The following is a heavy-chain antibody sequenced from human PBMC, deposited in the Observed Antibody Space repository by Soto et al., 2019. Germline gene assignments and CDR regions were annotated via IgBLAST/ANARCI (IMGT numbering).Heavy chain of an antibody. J-gene: IGHJ4*02. CDR1: GFAFDDYA. V-gene: IGHV3-9*01. D-gene: IGHD6-19*01. Sequence: GGSLRLSCAASGFAFDDYAMHWVRQAPGKGLEWVSSINWESRDIAYADSVEGRFTISRDDAKSSLYLQMSSLRAEDAAFYYCATSSQPSTGVTGRDFDSWGQGTLVTVSS. CDR3: ATSSQPSTGVTGRDFDS. CDR2: INWESRDI.